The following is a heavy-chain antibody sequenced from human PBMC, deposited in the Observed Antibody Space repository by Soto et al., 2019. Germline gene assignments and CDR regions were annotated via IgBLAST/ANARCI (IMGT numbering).Heavy chain of an antibody. V-gene: IGHV4-30-4*01. CDR3: ARGGSGWYFAFDI. Sequence: QVQLQESGPGLVKPSQTLSLTCTVSGGSISSGDYYWSWIRPPPGKGLEWIGYIYYSGSTYYNPSLKSRVTISVDTSKNQFSLKLSSVTAADTAVYYCARGGSGWYFAFDIWGQGTMVTVSS. CDR2: IYYSGST. D-gene: IGHD6-19*01. CDR1: GGSISSGDYY. J-gene: IGHJ3*02.